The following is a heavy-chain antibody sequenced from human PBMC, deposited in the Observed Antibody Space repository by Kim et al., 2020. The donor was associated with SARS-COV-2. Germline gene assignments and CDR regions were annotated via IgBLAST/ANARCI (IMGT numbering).Heavy chain of an antibody. CDR1: GYTFTSYA. CDR2: INAGNGNT. Sequence: ASVKVSCKASGYTFTSYAMHWVRQAPGQRLEWMGWINAGNGNTKYSQKFQGRVTITRDTSASTAYMELSSLRSEDTAVYYCARDHGGYCSGGSCYFNWFDPWGQGTPVTVSS. CDR3: ARDHGGYCSGGSCYFNWFDP. D-gene: IGHD2-15*01. V-gene: IGHV1-3*01. J-gene: IGHJ5*02.